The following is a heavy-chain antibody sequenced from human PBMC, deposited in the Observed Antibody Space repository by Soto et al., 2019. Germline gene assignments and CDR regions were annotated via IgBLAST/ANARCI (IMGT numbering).Heavy chain of an antibody. CDR2: INHSGST. V-gene: IGHV4-34*01. CDR1: GGSFSGYY. D-gene: IGHD1-20*01. Sequence: QVQLQQWGAGLLKPSETLSLTCAVYGGSFSGYYWRWIRQPPGKGLEWIGEINHSGSTNYNPSLNSRVTISIDTSKNQFSLKLSSVTAAATAVYYGARSNREGITGTTWLYYFDYWGQGTLVTVSS. J-gene: IGHJ4*02. CDR3: ARSNREGITGTTWLYYFDY.